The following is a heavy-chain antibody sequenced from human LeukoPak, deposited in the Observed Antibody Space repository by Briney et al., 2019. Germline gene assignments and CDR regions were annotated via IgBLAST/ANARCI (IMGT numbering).Heavy chain of an antibody. Sequence: PGGSLRLSCAASGFTFSSYAMHWVRQTPGRGLEWVAVISYDGSNKYYADSVKGRFTISRDNSKNTLYLQMNSLRAEDTAVYYCARDPVPGELYSSSWYPLDYWGQGTLVTVSS. D-gene: IGHD6-13*01. CDR1: GFTFSSYA. CDR3: ARDPVPGELYSSSWYPLDY. CDR2: ISYDGSNK. J-gene: IGHJ4*02. V-gene: IGHV3-30-3*01.